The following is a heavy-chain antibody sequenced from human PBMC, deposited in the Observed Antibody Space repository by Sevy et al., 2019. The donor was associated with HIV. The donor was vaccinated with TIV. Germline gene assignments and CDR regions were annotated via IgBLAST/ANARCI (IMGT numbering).Heavy chain of an antibody. V-gene: IGHV4-39*01. CDR3: ARRGDNNWFDP. CDR1: GVSISGGTYY. CDR2: ISYTGST. Sequence: SETQSLTCTVSGVSISGGTYYWGWIRQPPGKGLEWIGSISYTGSTYYNPSLKSLVTISVDTSKNQFSLKLTSVTAADTAVYYCARRGDNNWFDPWGQGTLVTVSS. D-gene: IGHD2-15*01. J-gene: IGHJ5*02.